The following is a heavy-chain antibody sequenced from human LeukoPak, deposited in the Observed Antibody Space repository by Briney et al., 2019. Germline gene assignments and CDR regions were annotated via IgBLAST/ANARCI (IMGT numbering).Heavy chain of an antibody. CDR3: ARAQSRGCSGGSCYDAFDI. V-gene: IGHV1-46*01. CDR1: GGTFSSYA. Sequence: VASVKVSCKASGGTFSSYAISWVRQAPGQGLEWMGVINPSGGSTSYAQKFQGRVTMTRDTSTSTVYMELSSLRSEDTAVYYCARAQSRGCSGGSCYDAFDIWGQGTMVTVSS. CDR2: INPSGGST. D-gene: IGHD2-15*01. J-gene: IGHJ3*02.